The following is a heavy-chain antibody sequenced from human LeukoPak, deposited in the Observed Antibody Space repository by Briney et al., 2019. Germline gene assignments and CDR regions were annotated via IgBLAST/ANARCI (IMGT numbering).Heavy chain of an antibody. CDR1: GGSISSSSSY. J-gene: IGHJ5*02. Sequence: SETLSLTCSVSGGSISSSSSYWGWIRQPPGKGLEWIGSIYYSGSSFDNPALKSRVTISVDTSKNQFSLKLSSVTAADTAVYYCASVWVSGGSCCDPWGQGTLVTVSS. CDR3: ASVWVSGGSCCDP. CDR2: IYYSGSS. V-gene: IGHV4-39*01. D-gene: IGHD2-15*01.